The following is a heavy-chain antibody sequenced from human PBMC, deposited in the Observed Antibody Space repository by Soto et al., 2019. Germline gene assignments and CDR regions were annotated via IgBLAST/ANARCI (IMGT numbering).Heavy chain of an antibody. V-gene: IGHV3-7*01. J-gene: IGHJ6*02. Sequence: EVQLVESGGGLVQPGGSLRLSCAASGFTFSSYWMSWVRQAPGKGLEWVANIKQDGSEKYYVDSVKGRFTISRDNAKNSLYLKMNSLRAEDTAVYYCARDPRNWGPWGYYYYGMDVWGQGTTVTVSS. CDR3: ARDPRNWGPWGYYYYGMDV. CDR1: GFTFSSYW. CDR2: IKQDGSEK. D-gene: IGHD7-27*01.